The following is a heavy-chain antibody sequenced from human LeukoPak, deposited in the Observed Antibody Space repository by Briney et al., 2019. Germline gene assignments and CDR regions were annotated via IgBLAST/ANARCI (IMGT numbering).Heavy chain of an antibody. Sequence: ASVKVSCKASGYTFTTYGISWVRQAPGQGLEWMGWISGYNGNTNYAQKVQGRVTMTRNTSISTAYMELSSLRSEDTAVYYCARGGGLEEDYWGQGTLVTVSS. CDR1: GYTFTTYG. CDR3: ARGGGLEEDY. CDR2: ISGYNGNT. J-gene: IGHJ4*02. D-gene: IGHD1-1*01. V-gene: IGHV1-18*01.